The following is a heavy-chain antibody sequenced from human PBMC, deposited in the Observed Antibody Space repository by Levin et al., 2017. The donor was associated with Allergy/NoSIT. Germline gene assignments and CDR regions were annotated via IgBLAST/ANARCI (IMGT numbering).Heavy chain of an antibody. J-gene: IGHJ4*02. CDR3: ARVGGMITFGGVIEDI. CDR1: GGSFSGYY. Sequence: SQTLSLTCAVYGGSFSGYYWSWLRQPPGKGLEWIGEINHSGSTNYNPSLKSRVTISVDTSKNQFSLKLSSVTAADTAVYYCARVGGMITFGGVIEDIWGQGTLVTVSS. CDR2: INHSGST. D-gene: IGHD3-16*02. V-gene: IGHV4-34*01.